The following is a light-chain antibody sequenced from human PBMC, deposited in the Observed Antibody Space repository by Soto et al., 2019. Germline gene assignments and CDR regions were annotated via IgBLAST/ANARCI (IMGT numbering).Light chain of an antibody. Sequence: QSVLTQPAPVSGSPGQSITISCTGTSSDVGSYNPVSWYQQHPGKAPKLMIYEGSKRPSGVSNRFSGSKSGNTASLTISGLQAEDEADYYCCSYAGSSTHVVFGGGTKLTVL. J-gene: IGLJ2*01. CDR2: EGS. CDR3: CSYAGSSTHVV. CDR1: SSDVGSYNP. V-gene: IGLV2-23*01.